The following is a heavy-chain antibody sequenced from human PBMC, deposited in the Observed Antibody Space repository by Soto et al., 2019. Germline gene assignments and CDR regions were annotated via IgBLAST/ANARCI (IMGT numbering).Heavy chain of an antibody. CDR2: ISPYNGNP. V-gene: IGHV1-18*01. D-gene: IGHD3-16*01. J-gene: IGHJ6*02. CDR1: GYIFVNYG. CDR3: AMVDNYVTPTPLDV. Sequence: QVQLVQSGDEVKKPGASVKVSCKASGYIFVNYGIAWVRQAPGQGLEWMGWISPYNGNPHYETKVQGRLTMTTDTXXSPADMGLGSLTSDDTAVYYCAMVDNYVTPTPLDVWGQGTTVTVSS.